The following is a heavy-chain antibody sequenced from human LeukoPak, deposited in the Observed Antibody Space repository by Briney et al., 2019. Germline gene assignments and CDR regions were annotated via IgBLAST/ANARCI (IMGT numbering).Heavy chain of an antibody. J-gene: IGHJ4*02. V-gene: IGHV5-51*01. D-gene: IGHD1-1*01. CDR2: IYPGDSDT. Sequence: GESLKISCRGSGYSFTSYWIGWVRQMPGKGLEWMGIIYPGDSDTRYSPSFQGQVTISADKSISTAYLRWSSLKASDTAMYYCARHGTQLEYLADYWGQGTLVTVSS. CDR1: GYSFTSYW. CDR3: ARHGTQLEYLADY.